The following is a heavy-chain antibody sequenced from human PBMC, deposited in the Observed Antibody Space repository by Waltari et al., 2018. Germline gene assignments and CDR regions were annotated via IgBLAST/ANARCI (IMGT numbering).Heavy chain of an antibody. V-gene: IGHV3-7*01. CDR2: INEDGSEK. CDR3: AGTTL. J-gene: IGHJ4*02. CDR1: GGSISSGDYY. Sequence: VQLQESGPGLVKPSQSLSLTCTVSGGSISSGDYYWSWIRQAPGKGLEWVANINEDGSEKYYVDSVKGRFTISRDNVKKSVYLQMDSLRAEDTAVYYCAGTTLRGQGTQVTVSS.